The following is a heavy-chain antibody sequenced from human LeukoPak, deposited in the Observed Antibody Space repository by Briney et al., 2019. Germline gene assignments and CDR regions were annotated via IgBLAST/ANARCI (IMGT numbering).Heavy chain of an antibody. J-gene: IGHJ4*02. CDR3: ARSIRGYSSGWYYFDY. D-gene: IGHD6-19*01. CDR2: SYYSGST. V-gene: IGHV4-39*07. Sequence: SETLSLTCTVSGGSIRSSTDYWAWIRQPPGKELEWIGSSYYSGSTYYNPSLKRRVTISVDTSKNQFSVKLSSVTAADTAVYYCARSIRGYSSGWYYFDYWGQGTLITVSS. CDR1: GGSIRSSTDY.